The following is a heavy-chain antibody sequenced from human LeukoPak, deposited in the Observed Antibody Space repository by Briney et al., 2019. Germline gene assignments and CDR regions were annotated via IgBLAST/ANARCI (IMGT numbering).Heavy chain of an antibody. Sequence: SETLSLTCTVSGGSISSYYWSWIRQPPGKGLEWIGYMYDSGRTNYNPSLRSRVTISQDTSKNQFSLKLSSVTAADTAVYYCARIDTVTTSNYWGQGTLVTVSS. CDR1: GGSISSYY. CDR2: MYDSGRT. D-gene: IGHD4-17*01. V-gene: IGHV4-59*01. J-gene: IGHJ4*02. CDR3: ARIDTVTTSNY.